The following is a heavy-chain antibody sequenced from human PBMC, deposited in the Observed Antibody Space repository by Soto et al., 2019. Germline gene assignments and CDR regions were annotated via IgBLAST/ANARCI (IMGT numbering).Heavy chain of an antibody. Sequence: QVQLVESGGGVVQPGRSLRLSCAASGFSFSISPMHWVRQAPGKGPEWVALISYDGTNKFYADSVKGRFTISRDNSKSTLYLNVDSLRPEDAAVYYCARDPKTTGGQHWAFNYFDSWGQGTLVTVSS. CDR3: ARDPKTTGGQHWAFNYFDS. J-gene: IGHJ4*02. V-gene: IGHV3-30-3*01. CDR2: ISYDGTNK. CDR1: GFSFSISP. D-gene: IGHD2-8*02.